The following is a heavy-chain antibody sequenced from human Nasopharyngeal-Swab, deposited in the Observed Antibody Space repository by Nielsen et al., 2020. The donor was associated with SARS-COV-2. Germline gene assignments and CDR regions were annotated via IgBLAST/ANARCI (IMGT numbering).Heavy chain of an antibody. Sequence: WIRQPPGKGLEWVAVIPSDGSDKFYADSVKGRFSISRDTSRSAVYLQMNSLRAEDTALYYCARTDRGGSYFSQYYYYMALW. CDR2: IPSDGSDK. V-gene: IGHV3-30*03. D-gene: IGHD1-26*01. CDR3: ARTDRGGSYFSQYYYYMAL. J-gene: IGHJ6*03.